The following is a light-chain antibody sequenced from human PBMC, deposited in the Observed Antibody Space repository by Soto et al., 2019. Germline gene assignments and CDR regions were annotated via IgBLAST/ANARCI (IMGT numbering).Light chain of an antibody. J-gene: IGKJ4*01. CDR2: AAS. Sequence: DIQVTQYPSSLSASVGDRVTITCRASQGIKNYLAWYQQKPGEIPKLLIYAASTLESGIPPRFSGSVSGTDFTLTINNLQPEDVATYYCQRYYNAPFTLGGGTKVEIK. V-gene: IGKV1-27*01. CDR3: QRYYNAPFT. CDR1: QGIKNY.